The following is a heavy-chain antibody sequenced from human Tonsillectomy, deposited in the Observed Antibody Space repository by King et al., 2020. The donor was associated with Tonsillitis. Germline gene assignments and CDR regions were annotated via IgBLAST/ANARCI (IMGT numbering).Heavy chain of an antibody. D-gene: IGHD3-9*01. Sequence: VQLVESGTEVKKPGESLKIYCKGSGYSFSNSWIGWVRQMPGKGLEWMGIIYPGDSDIRYGPSFQGQVTISADKSATTADLQWNGLKASDPAMYYCTRHSESSPFELWGQGTRVTVSS. CDR1: GYSFSNSW. V-gene: IGHV5-51*01. CDR3: TRHSESSPFEL. CDR2: IYPGDSDI. J-gene: IGHJ4*02.